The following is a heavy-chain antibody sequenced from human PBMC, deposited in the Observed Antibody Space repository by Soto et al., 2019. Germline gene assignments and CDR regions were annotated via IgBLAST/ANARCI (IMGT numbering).Heavy chain of an antibody. CDR2: IVVGSGNT. J-gene: IGHJ4*02. V-gene: IGHV1-58*01. Sequence: SVKVSCKASGFTFTSSAVQWVRQARGQRLEWIGWIVVGSGNTNYAQKFQERVTITRDKSISTAYLQWSSLKASDTAMYYCAAGDPYCGGDCFTYFDYWGQGTLVTVSS. CDR3: AAGDPYCGGDCFTYFDY. D-gene: IGHD2-21*02. CDR1: GFTFTSSA.